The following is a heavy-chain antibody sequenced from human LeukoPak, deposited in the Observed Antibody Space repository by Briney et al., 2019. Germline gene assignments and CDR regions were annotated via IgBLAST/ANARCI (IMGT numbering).Heavy chain of an antibody. Sequence: GGSLRLSCEASGFTFSSYAMHWVRQAPGKGLEWVAIISYDGSNKYYADSVKGRFTISRDNSKNTLYLQMNSLRAEDTAVYYCARDQNSGYDLEAFDIWGQGTMVTVSS. CDR2: ISYDGSNK. J-gene: IGHJ3*02. CDR3: ARDQNSGYDLEAFDI. CDR1: GFTFSSYA. D-gene: IGHD5-12*01. V-gene: IGHV3-30-3*01.